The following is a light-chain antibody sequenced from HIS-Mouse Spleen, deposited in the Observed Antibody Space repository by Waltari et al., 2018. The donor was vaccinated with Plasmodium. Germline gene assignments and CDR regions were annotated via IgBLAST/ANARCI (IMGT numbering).Light chain of an antibody. V-gene: IGLV9-49*01. CDR1: SGYSNYK. CDR3: GADHGSGSNFVYV. J-gene: IGLJ1*01. CDR2: GGTGGIVG. Sequence: QPVLTQPPSASASLGASVTLTCTLSSGYSNYKVDWYQQRPGKGPRFVMRGGTGGIVGSKGDGIPERFSGLGSGLNRYLTIKNSQEEDESDYHCGADHGSGSNFVYVFGTGTKVTVL.